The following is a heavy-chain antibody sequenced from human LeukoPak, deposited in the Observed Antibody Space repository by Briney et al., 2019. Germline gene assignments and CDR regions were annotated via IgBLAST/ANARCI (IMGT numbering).Heavy chain of an antibody. D-gene: IGHD2-2*01. Sequence: ASVKVSCKVSGDSLTDLSMHWVRQAPGKGLEWTGGSDLEDGETVYAQKFEDRLIVTEDTSTGTAYMELRSLTSEDTALYYCATGASTAMRGLDVWGQGTTVTVSS. CDR3: ATGASTAMRGLDV. CDR2: SDLEDGET. J-gene: IGHJ6*02. V-gene: IGHV1-24*01. CDR1: GDSLTDLS.